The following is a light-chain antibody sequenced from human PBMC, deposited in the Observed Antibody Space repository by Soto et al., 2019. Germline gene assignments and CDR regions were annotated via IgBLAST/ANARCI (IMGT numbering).Light chain of an antibody. V-gene: IGLV2-14*03. CDR2: DVS. CDR1: SSDVGGYNY. CDR3: SSYTSSITHV. Sequence: QSALTQPASVSGSPGQSITISCTGTSSDVGGYNYVSWYQQHPGKAPKLMIYDVSNRPSGVSNRFSGSKSGNTASLIISGLQAEDEADYYCSSYTSSITHVFGGGTKVTVL. J-gene: IGLJ2*01.